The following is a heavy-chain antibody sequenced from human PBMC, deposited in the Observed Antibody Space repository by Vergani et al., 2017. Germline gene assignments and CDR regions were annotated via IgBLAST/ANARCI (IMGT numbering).Heavy chain of an antibody. J-gene: IGHJ6*02. CDR2: INPSGGST. V-gene: IGHV1-46*01. CDR3: ARDGPLVDSLTGYYSNYYGMDV. D-gene: IGHD3-9*01. Sequence: QVQLVQSGAEVKKPGASVKVSCKASGYTFTSYYMLWVRQAPGQGLEWMGIINPSGGSTSYAQKFQGRVTMTRDTSTSTVYMELSSLRSEDTAVYYCARDGPLVDSLTGYYSNYYGMDVWGQGTTVTVSS. CDR1: GYTFTSYY.